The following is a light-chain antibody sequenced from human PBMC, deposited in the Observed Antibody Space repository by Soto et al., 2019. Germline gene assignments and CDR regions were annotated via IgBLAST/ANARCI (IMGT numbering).Light chain of an antibody. CDR3: QQSHISPLT. J-gene: IGKJ4*01. V-gene: IGKV1-39*01. CDR2: DAS. CDR1: QSISTC. Sequence: SPAAVSASIRDRVTITCRASQSISTCLNWYQQKPGKAPVLLIYDASSLQSGVSSRFSGSGSGTDFTLTITSLQPEDSAAYYCQQSHISPLTFGGRA.